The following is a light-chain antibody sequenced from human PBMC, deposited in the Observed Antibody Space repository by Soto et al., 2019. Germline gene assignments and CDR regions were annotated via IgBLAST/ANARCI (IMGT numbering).Light chain of an antibody. CDR2: EGS. Sequence: QSALTQPASVSGSPGQSITISCTGTSSDVGSYNLVSWYQQHPGKAPKLMIYEGSKRPSGVSNRFSGSKSGNTASLTISGLQAEDEADYYCCSYAGSSASYVVFCGGTKLTVL. CDR3: CSYAGSSASYVV. CDR1: SSDVGSYNL. J-gene: IGLJ2*01. V-gene: IGLV2-23*01.